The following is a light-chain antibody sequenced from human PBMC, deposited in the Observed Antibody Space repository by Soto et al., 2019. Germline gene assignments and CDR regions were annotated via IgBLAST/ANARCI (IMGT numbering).Light chain of an antibody. CDR1: SSDVGGYNY. CDR2: EVT. J-gene: IGLJ2*01. V-gene: IGLV2-8*01. Sequence: QSALTQPPSASGSLGQSVTISCTGTSSDVGGYNYVSWHQQHPGKAPKLMIYEVTKRPSGVPDRFSGSKSGNPASLPVSGLLAEDEADYYCISFAGGGNPVLFGGGTKLTVL. CDR3: ISFAGGGNPVL.